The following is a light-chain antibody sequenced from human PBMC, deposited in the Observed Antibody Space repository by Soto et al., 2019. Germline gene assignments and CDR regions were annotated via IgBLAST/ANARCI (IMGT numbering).Light chain of an antibody. CDR3: SSYAGSNLWV. CDR1: SSDVGNYKY. Sequence: QSALTQSPSASGSPGQSVTISCTGTSSDVGNYKYVSWYQQHPGKAPKLMIYGVSKRPSGVPDRFSGSTSGNTASLTVSGLQVEDEADYYCSSYAGSNLWVFGGGTKLTVL. J-gene: IGLJ3*02. V-gene: IGLV2-8*01. CDR2: GVS.